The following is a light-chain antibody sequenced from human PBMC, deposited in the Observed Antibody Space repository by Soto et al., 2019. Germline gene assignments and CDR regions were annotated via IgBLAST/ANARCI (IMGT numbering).Light chain of an antibody. V-gene: IGKV3-15*01. CDR2: GAS. J-gene: IGKJ1*01. CDR3: QQYNTWPDT. Sequence: EIVMTQPPATLSASPGERATLSCRASQSVSSNVAWYQQKPGRAPRLLIYGASTRATGIPARFSGSGSGTEFTLTISSLQSEDFAVYYCQQYNTWPDTFGQGTKV. CDR1: QSVSSN.